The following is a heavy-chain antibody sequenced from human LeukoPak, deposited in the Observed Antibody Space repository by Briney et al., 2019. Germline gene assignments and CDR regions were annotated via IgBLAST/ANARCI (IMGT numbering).Heavy chain of an antibody. CDR2: ISGSGGST. CDR3: AKESQRVGAFLDS. CDR1: TFTFSSYA. V-gene: IGHV3-23*01. J-gene: IGHJ4*02. Sequence: GGSLRLSCAASTFTFSSYAMSWVRQAPGKGLEWVSAISGSGGSTHYADSVKGRFTISRVNSKNTLYLQMNSLRAEDTAVFYCAKESQRVGAFLDSWGQGTLVAVSS. D-gene: IGHD1-26*01.